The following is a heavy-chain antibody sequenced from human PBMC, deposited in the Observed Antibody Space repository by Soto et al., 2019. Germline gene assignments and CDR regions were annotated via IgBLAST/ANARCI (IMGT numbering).Heavy chain of an antibody. J-gene: IGHJ6*02. CDR1: GYTLTELS. CDR2: FDPEDGET. Sequence: ASVKVSCKVSGYTLTELSMHWVRQAPGKGLEWMGGFDPEDGETIYAQKFQGRVTMTEDTSTDTAYMELGSLRSEDTAVYYCATVYMGADTYGMDVWGQGTTVTVSS. CDR3: ATVYMGADTYGMDV. D-gene: IGHD3-16*01. V-gene: IGHV1-24*01.